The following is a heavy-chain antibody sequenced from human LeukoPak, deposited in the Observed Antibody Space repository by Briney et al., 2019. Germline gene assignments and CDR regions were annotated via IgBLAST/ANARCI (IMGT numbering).Heavy chain of an antibody. V-gene: IGHV3-23*01. D-gene: IGHD2-2*01. J-gene: IGHJ4*02. CDR3: AKGMRSSTSCFDY. CDR2: ISGSGGST. CDR1: GFTFSSYA. Sequence: GRSLRLSCAASGFTFSSYAMSWVRQAPGKGLEWVSVISGSGGSTYYADSVKGRFTISRDNSKNTLYLQMNSLRAEDTAVYYCAKGMRSSTSCFDYWGQGTLVTVSS.